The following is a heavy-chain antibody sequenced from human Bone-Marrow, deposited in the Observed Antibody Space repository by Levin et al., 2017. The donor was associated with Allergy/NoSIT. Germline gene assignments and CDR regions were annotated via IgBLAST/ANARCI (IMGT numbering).Heavy chain of an antibody. CDR2: ITSDGSSA. D-gene: IGHD3-22*01. J-gene: IGHJ4*02. CDR1: GFTFSSAW. V-gene: IGHV3-74*03. CDR3: VRGSRSSGWYSFVY. Sequence: LSLTCAASGFTFSSAWMHWVRQVPGKGLVWVSRITSDGSSATYADFVEGRFTISRDNAKDTLYLQMKGLRAEDTAVYYCVRGSRSSGWYSFVYWGQGSLVTVSS.